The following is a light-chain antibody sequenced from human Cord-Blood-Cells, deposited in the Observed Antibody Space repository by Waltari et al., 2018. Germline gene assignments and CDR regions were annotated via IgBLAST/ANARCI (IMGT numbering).Light chain of an antibody. Sequence: QSALTQPASVSGSPGQSITIPCPGTSSDVGSYNLVSLYQQHPCKAPKLIIYEASKRPSGVSNRFSGSKSGNTASLTISGLQAEHEADHYCCSYAGSSTWVFGGGTKLTVL. CDR3: CSYAGSSTWV. CDR2: EAS. J-gene: IGLJ3*02. V-gene: IGLV2-23*01. CDR1: SSDVGSYNL.